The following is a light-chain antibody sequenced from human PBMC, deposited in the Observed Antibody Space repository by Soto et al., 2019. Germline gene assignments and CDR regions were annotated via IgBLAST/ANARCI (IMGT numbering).Light chain of an antibody. J-gene: IGKJ4*01. CDR3: QQYGSSPLT. Sequence: EIVMTQSPATLSVSPGERATLSCRASQCIGDTLAWYQQIPGQAPRLLISGASGRATGTPDRFSGSASGTAFTLTISRLEPEDFAVYYCQQYGSSPLTFGGGTKVDIK. V-gene: IGKV3-20*01. CDR1: QCIGDT. CDR2: GAS.